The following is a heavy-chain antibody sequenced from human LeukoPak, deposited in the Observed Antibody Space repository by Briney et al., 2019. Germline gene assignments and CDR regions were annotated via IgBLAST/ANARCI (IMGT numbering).Heavy chain of an antibody. CDR1: GFTFSSYA. CDR2: ISNSGRST. V-gene: IGHV3-23*01. D-gene: IGHD1-26*01. J-gene: IGHJ4*02. Sequence: GGSLRLSCAPSGFTFSSYAMSWVRQAPGEGLEWVSAISNSGRSTYHADSVKGRFTISRDNSKNTLYLQMNSVRAEDTAVYYCAKGIQWELPLEYWGQGTLVTVSS. CDR3: AKGIQWELPLEY.